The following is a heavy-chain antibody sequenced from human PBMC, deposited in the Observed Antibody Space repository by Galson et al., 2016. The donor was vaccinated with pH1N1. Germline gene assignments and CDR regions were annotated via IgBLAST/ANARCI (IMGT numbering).Heavy chain of an antibody. Sequence: SLRLSCAASGFTVSSNYMSWVRQAPGEGLEWVSLIYSGGRTYYADSVKGRFTISRDNSKNTLYLQMNSLRVEDTAVYYCARHRPRPVVVPAAASDWGQGTLVTVSS. CDR3: ARHRPRPVVVPAAASD. D-gene: IGHD2-2*01. CDR1: GFTVSSNY. J-gene: IGHJ4*02. V-gene: IGHV3-66*04. CDR2: IYSGGRT.